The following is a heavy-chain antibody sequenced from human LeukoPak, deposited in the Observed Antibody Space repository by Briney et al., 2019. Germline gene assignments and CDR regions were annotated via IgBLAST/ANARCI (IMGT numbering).Heavy chain of an antibody. CDR3: ARAVGAMPVAPFDY. J-gene: IGHJ4*02. CDR2: IIPIFGTA. D-gene: IGHD2-2*01. CDR1: GGTFSSYA. V-gene: IGHV1-69*13. Sequence: GASVKVSCKASGGTFSSYAISWVRQAPGQGLEWMGGIIPIFGTANYAQKFQGRVTITADESTSTAYMELSSLRSKDTAVYYCARAVGAMPVAPFDYWGQGTLVTVSS.